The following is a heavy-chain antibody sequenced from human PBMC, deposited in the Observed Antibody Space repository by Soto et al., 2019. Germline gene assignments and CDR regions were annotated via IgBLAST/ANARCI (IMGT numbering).Heavy chain of an antibody. CDR1: GASITTYY. Sequence: PSETLSLTCTVSGASITTYYWNWIRQPPGKGLEWIGNMFYSGTTRYNPSLKSRVTISADTSTNKISLKMRSVTAADTAVYYCVAGNDYWGQGTLVTVS. D-gene: IGHD6-19*01. J-gene: IGHJ4*02. CDR2: MFYSGTT. CDR3: VAGNDY. V-gene: IGHV4-59*01.